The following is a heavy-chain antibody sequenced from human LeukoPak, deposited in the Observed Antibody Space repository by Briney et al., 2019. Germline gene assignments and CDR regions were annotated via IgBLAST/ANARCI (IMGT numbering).Heavy chain of an antibody. CDR3: VRGDYSSGWHLDY. J-gene: IGHJ4*02. CDR1: GGSVSSGGYA. V-gene: IGHV4-30-4*07. CDR2: IYYRGMT. Sequence: PSETLSLTCAVSGGSVSSGGYAWSWIRQPPGKGLEWIGYIYYRGMTYFNPSLKSRASISVDTSKNQFSLKLTSVTAADTAVFYCVRGDYSSGWHLDYRGQGTLVTVSS. D-gene: IGHD6-19*01.